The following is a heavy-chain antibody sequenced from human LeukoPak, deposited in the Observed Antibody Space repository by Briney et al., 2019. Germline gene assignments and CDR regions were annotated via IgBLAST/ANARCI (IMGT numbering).Heavy chain of an antibody. V-gene: IGHV4-31*03. J-gene: IGHJ4*02. CDR3: ARAIRYSKSFDY. D-gene: IGHD4-11*01. Sequence: PSQTLSLTCTVSGGSISSGGYYWSWIRQNPGKGLEWIGYIYYSGSTYYNPSLKSRVTISVDTSKNQFSLKLSSVTAADTAVYYCARAIRYSKSFDYWGQGTLVTVSS. CDR1: GGSISSGGYY. CDR2: IYYSGST.